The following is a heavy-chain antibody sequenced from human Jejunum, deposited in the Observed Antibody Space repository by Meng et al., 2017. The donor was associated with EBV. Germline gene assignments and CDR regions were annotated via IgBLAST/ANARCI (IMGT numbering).Heavy chain of an antibody. CDR2: IKSRTDGGST. Sequence: EVHLSESGGGLVPPGGSLRLSCVVSGFTFNNAWMSWVRQAPGKGLEWVGRIKSRTDGGSTDYAAPVKGRFTISRDDSQNTLYLQMNSLKTEDTAVYYCSTDPTTWVVPYWGQGSLVTVSS. D-gene: IGHD2-15*01. CDR3: STDPTTWVVPY. V-gene: IGHV3-15*01. CDR1: GFTFNNAW. J-gene: IGHJ4*02.